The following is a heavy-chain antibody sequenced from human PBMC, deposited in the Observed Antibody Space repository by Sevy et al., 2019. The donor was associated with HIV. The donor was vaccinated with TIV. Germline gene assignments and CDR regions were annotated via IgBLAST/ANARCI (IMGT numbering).Heavy chain of an antibody. CDR2: IYYSGST. CDR3: ASGLGILYFDY. CDR1: GGSISSYY. Sequence: SETLSLTCTVSGGSISSYYWSWIRQPPGKGLEWIGYIYYSGSTNYNPSLKSRVTISVDTSKNQFSLKLSSVTAADTAVYYCASGLGILYFDYWGQGTLVTVSS. V-gene: IGHV4-59*01. D-gene: IGHD7-27*01. J-gene: IGHJ4*02.